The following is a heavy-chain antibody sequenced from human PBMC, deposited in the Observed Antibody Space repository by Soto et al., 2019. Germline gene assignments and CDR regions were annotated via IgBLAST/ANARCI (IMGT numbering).Heavy chain of an antibody. CDR2: TNQDGSED. CDR1: GFTFSSYW. D-gene: IGHD2-15*01. Sequence: EVQLVESGGGLVQPGGSLRLSCSASGFTFSSYWMNWVRKAPGKGLEWVANTNQDGSEDYYVDSVEGRFTISRDNAKNSFYLQMNSLRVDDTAVYYCARGSDIVLDVWGQGTTVTVSS. CDR3: ARGSDIVLDV. V-gene: IGHV3-7*01. J-gene: IGHJ6*02.